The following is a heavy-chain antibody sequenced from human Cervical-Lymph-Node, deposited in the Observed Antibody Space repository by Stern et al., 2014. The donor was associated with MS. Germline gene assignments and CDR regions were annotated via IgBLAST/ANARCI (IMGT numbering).Heavy chain of an antibody. CDR2: IGVGSGNT. CDR3: AAEPMYYSDSVGAFDI. Sequence: QLVESGPEVKKPGTSVKVSCTASGFTFTSSAVQWVRQARGQSLEWIGWIGVGSGNTKYAQKFQERVTIPRDMSTSTAYMELSSLRSEDTAVYYCAAEPMYYSDSVGAFDIWGQGTMVTVSS. D-gene: IGHD3-22*01. V-gene: IGHV1-58*01. J-gene: IGHJ3*02. CDR1: GFTFTSSA.